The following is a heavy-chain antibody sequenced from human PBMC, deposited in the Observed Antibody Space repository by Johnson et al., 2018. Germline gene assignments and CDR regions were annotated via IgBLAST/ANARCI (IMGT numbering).Heavy chain of an antibody. J-gene: IGHJ4*02. Sequence: QVQLVESGGGVVQPGTSLRLSCAASGFTFSTYGMHWVRPAPGKGLEWVALISYDGTNTYHADSVEGRFTIARDNSKNTLYLQRNSLRAEDTDVYYCVKCGGDCYSHGSFGCWGQGTLVTVSS. CDR1: GFTFSTYG. V-gene: IGHV3-30*18. CDR3: VKCGGDCYSHGSFGC. D-gene: IGHD2-21*02. CDR2: ISYDGTNT.